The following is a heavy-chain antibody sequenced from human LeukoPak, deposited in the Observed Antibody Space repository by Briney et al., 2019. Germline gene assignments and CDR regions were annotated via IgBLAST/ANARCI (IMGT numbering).Heavy chain of an antibody. J-gene: IGHJ4*02. D-gene: IGHD6-13*01. V-gene: IGHV3-23*01. CDR3: VKGRISEDGLDF. CDR1: GFSVSKAG. Sequence: GWSLAVSCSACGFSVSKAGRTWVRPTPGKGLDWVSSISSSGNTYYADSVKGRFTISRDNSKNMLYLQMNSLRAEDTAVYYCVKGRISEDGLDFWGQGTLVTVSS. CDR2: ISSSGNT.